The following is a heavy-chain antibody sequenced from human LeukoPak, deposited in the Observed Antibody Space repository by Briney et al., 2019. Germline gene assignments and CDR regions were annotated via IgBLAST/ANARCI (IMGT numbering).Heavy chain of an antibody. CDR2: IYDSGST. J-gene: IGHJ4*02. D-gene: IGHD1-26*01. Sequence: SQTLSLTCTVSGGSVSGGRYYWSWIRQPPGKGLEWIGYIYDSGSTNYNPSLKSRVTISVDTSKNQFSLKLNSVTAADTAVYYCAKGILVGATGYSFDYWGQGTLVTVSA. V-gene: IGHV4-61*01. CDR1: GGSVSGGRYY. CDR3: AKGILVGATGYSFDY.